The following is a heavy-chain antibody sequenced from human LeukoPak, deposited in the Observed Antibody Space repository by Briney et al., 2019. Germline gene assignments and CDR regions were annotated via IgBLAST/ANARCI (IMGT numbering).Heavy chain of an antibody. J-gene: IGHJ5*02. Sequence: SVKVSCKASGGTFSSYAISWVRQAPGQGLEWMGRIIPILGTANYAQKFQGRVTITADKSTSTAYMELSSLRSEDTAVYYCARATMVRGTDWFDPWGQGTLVTVSS. CDR3: ARATMVRGTDWFDP. D-gene: IGHD3-10*01. CDR2: IIPILGTA. V-gene: IGHV1-69*04. CDR1: GGTFSSYA.